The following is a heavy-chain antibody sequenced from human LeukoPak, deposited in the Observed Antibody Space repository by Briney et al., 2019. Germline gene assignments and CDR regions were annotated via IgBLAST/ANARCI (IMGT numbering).Heavy chain of an antibody. CDR2: IYTSGST. CDR3: AAGLLLNYYYYYYMDV. D-gene: IGHD2-15*01. CDR1: GGSISSYY. J-gene: IGHJ6*03. V-gene: IGHV4-4*07. Sequence: SETLSLTCTVSGGSISSYYWSWIRQPPGKGLEWIGRIYTSGSTNYNPSLKSRVTMSVDTSKNQFSLKLSSVTAADTAVYYCAAGLLLNYYYYYYMDVWGKGTTVTISS.